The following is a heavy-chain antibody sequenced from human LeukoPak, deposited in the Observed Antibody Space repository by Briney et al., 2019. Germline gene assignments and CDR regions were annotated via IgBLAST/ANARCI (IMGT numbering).Heavy chain of an antibody. CDR3: ARDGGIAVADNWFDP. CDR1: GFTFSSYG. V-gene: IGHV3-48*01. CDR2: ISSSSSTI. Sequence: GGSLRLSCAASGFTFSSYGMTWVRQAPGKGLEWVSYISSSSSTIYYADSVKGRFTISRDNAKNSLYLQMNSLRAEDTAVYYCARDGGIAVADNWFDPWGQGTLVTVSS. J-gene: IGHJ5*02. D-gene: IGHD6-19*01.